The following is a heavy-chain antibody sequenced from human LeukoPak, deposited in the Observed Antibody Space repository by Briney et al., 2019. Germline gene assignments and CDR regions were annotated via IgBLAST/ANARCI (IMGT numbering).Heavy chain of an antibody. V-gene: IGHV1-18*01. J-gene: IGHJ4*02. CDR3: ARTMTTMTTHGELDF. Sequence: ASVKVSCKASGYTFSSYVLTWVRQAPGQGLVWMGRISAYTGNSNYAQKFQDRVTMTTDTPTSTAYMELRNLTSDDTAVYYCARTMTTMTTHGELDFWGQGTLVTVSS. D-gene: IGHD4-11*01. CDR1: GYTFSSYV. CDR2: ISAYTGNS.